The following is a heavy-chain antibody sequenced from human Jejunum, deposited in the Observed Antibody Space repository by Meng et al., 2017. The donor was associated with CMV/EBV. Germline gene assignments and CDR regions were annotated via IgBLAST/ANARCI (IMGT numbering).Heavy chain of an antibody. CDR2: INQSGTT. J-gene: IGHJ5*02. V-gene: IGHV4-34*01. CDR3: TRVAGFRNNWFDP. CDR1: GGSFSGYF. Sequence: VSGGSFSGYFWSWIRQPPGKGLEWIGEINQSGTTNYSPALKSRVTMSVNTANNQFSLKLSSVTAADTAIYYCTRVAGFRNNWFDPWGQGTLVTVSS.